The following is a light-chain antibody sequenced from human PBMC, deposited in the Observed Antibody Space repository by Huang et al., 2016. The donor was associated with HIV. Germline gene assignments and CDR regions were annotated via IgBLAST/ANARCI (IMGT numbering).Light chain of an antibody. CDR2: AAS. CDR3: QQCYSTPLT. J-gene: IGKJ4*01. CDR1: QSISSY. Sequence: DIQMIQSPSSLSASAVDRGTITCRASQSISSYIKWYQQKPGNAPKLLIYAASSLQSGVPSRFSGSGSGTDFTLTISNLQPEDVATYYCQQCYSTPLTFGGGTKLEVK. V-gene: IGKV1-39*01.